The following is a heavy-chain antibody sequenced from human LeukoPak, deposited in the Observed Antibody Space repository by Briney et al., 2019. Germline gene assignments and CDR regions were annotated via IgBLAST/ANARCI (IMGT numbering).Heavy chain of an antibody. CDR2: IYYSGST. D-gene: IGHD1-1*01. CDR1: GGSISSSSYY. J-gene: IGHJ4*02. V-gene: IGHV4-39*01. Sequence: PSETLSLTCTVSGGSISSSSYYWGWIRQPPGKGLEWIGSIYYSGSTYYNPSLKSRVTISVDTSKNQFSLKLSSVTAADTAVYYCARQRNWIVDYWGQGTLVTVSP. CDR3: ARQRNWIVDY.